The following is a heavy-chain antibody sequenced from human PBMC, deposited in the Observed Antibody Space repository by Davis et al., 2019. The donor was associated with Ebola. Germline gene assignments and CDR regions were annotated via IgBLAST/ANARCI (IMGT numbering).Heavy chain of an antibody. CDR1: GFTFSSYW. D-gene: IGHD3-3*01. J-gene: IGHJ6*02. Sequence: PGGSLRLSCAASGFTFSSYWMSWVRQAPGKGLEWVANIKQDGSEKYYVDSVKGRFTISRDNAKNSLYLQMNSLRAEDTAVYYCARALYYDFWSGWDYYYGMDVWGQGTTVTVSS. CDR3: ARALYYDFWSGWDYYYGMDV. V-gene: IGHV3-7*01. CDR2: IKQDGSEK.